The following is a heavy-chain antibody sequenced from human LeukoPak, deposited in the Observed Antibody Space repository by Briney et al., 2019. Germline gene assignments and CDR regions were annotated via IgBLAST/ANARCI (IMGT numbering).Heavy chain of an antibody. J-gene: IGHJ4*02. CDR2: INAYNGNP. Sequence: ASVKVSCKASGYTFTSYGITWVRQAPGQGLEWMGWINAYNGNPHYARKLQGRVTMTTDTSTDTAYMELRSLRSDDTAVYYCARYSTVTVYYFDYWGQGTLVTVSS. V-gene: IGHV1-18*01. CDR3: ARYSTVTVYYFDY. CDR1: GYTFTSYG. D-gene: IGHD4-17*01.